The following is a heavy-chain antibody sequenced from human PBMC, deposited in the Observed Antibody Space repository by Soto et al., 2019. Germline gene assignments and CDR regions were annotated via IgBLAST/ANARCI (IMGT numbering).Heavy chain of an antibody. J-gene: IGHJ3*02. CDR2: MYHSGST. V-gene: IGHV4-4*02. CDR3: AKPDYISFWGHVYRPFDM. CDR1: GDSISSFNW. D-gene: IGHD3-16*01. Sequence: QVQLQESGPGLVRPSGTLSLTCDVSGDSISSFNWWSWVRQPPGKGLEWIGEMYHSGSTNYNPSPNEWVTLYGDKANNRFFLDLTSGPGPGTGLYFRAKPDYISFWGHVYRPFDMWGQGRMVTVSS.